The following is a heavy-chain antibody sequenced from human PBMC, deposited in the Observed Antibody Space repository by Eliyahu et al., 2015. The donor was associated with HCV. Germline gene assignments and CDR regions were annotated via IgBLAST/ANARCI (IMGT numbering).Heavy chain of an antibody. CDR3: ARRVSLIYWYFDL. J-gene: IGHJ2*01. Sequence: EEQLVQSGAEVKQPGESLKISCKASGYSFTKYWIGWVRQMPGKGLEWMGITYPGDSDTNYSPSFQGQVTISADKSITTAYLQWSSLRASDTAMYYCARRVSLIYWYFDLWGRGTLVTVSS. D-gene: IGHD5/OR15-5a*01. CDR1: GYSFTKYW. V-gene: IGHV5-51*03. CDR2: TYPGDSDT.